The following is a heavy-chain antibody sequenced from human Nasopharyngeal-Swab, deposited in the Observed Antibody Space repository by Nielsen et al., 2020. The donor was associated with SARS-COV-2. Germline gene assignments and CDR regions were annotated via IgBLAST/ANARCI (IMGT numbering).Heavy chain of an antibody. CDR2: INAGNGNT. V-gene: IGHV1-3*01. CDR1: GYTFTSYA. D-gene: IGHD5-18*01. J-gene: IGHJ4*02. Sequence: ASVKVSCKASGYTFTSYAMHWVRQAPGQRLEWMGWINAGNGNTKYSQKFQGRVTITRDTSASTAYMELSSLRSEDTAVYYCASNTATRTDFDYWGLGTLVTVSS. CDR3: ASNTATRTDFDY.